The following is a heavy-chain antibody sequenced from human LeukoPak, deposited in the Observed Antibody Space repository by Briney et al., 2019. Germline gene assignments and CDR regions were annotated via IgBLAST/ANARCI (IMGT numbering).Heavy chain of an antibody. D-gene: IGHD3-9*01. Sequence: GGSLRLSCEGSGFPFGSYVMTWVRQAPGKGLGWIAYINHNAEMIFYPDFVKGRFTISRDNAKNSLYLQMNALRYEDTAIYYCARDHDWAFDLWGQGTLVTVSS. J-gene: IGHJ4*02. CDR3: ARDHDWAFDL. V-gene: IGHV3-48*02. CDR1: GFPFGSYV. CDR2: INHNAEMI.